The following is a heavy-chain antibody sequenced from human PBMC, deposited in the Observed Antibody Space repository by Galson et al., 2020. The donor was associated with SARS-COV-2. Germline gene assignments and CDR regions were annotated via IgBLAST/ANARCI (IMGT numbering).Heavy chain of an antibody. CDR1: GGSISSGGYY. V-gene: IGHV4-31*03. CDR2: IYYSGST. Sequence: SQTLSLTCTVSGGSISSGGYYWSWIRQHPGKGLERIGYIYYSGSTYYNPSLKSRVTISVDTSKNQFSLKLSSVTAADTAVYYCARVRTTMIVVVITSDAFDIWGQGTMVTVSS. J-gene: IGHJ3*02. D-gene: IGHD3-22*01. CDR3: ARVRTTMIVVVITSDAFDI.